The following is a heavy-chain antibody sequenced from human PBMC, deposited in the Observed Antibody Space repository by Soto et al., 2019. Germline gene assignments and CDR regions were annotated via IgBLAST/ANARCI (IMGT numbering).Heavy chain of an antibody. CDR1: GCTFSSYT. Sequence: QVQLVQSGAEVKKPGSSVKVSCKASGCTFSSYTISWVRQAPGQGLEWMGRIIPILGIANYAQKFQGRVTITADNSTTTAYMELRSLSSEDTALYYCARSLPDKTTLDYWGQGTLVTVGS. J-gene: IGHJ4*02. V-gene: IGHV1-69*02. CDR2: IIPILGIA. CDR3: ARSLPDKTTLDY. D-gene: IGHD4-17*01.